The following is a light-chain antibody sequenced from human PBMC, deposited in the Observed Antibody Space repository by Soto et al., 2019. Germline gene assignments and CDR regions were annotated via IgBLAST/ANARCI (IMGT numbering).Light chain of an antibody. J-gene: IGKJ2*01. V-gene: IGKV4-1*01. CDR3: QQYYSTMYT. CDR2: WAS. CDR1: QSVLYSSNNRDS. Sequence: DIVMTQSPDSLTVSLGEGATINCKSSQSVLYSSNNRDSLAWYQQKPGLPPKLLIYWASIRASGVPDRFSGGGSGTNFTLTISSLQAEDVAVYYCQQYYSTMYTFGQGTRLEIK.